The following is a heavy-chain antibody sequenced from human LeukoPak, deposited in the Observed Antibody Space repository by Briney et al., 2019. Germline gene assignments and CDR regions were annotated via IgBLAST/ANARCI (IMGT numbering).Heavy chain of an antibody. J-gene: IGHJ4*02. CDR1: GYTFTGYY. Sequence: GASVKVSCKASGYTFTGYYMHWVRQAPGQGLEWMGWINPNSGGTNYAQKFQGRVTMTRDTSISTAYMELSRLRSDDTAVYYCARVYSSSWYRFDYWGQGTLVTVSS. D-gene: IGHD6-13*01. CDR3: ARVYSSSWYRFDY. V-gene: IGHV1-2*02. CDR2: INPNSGGT.